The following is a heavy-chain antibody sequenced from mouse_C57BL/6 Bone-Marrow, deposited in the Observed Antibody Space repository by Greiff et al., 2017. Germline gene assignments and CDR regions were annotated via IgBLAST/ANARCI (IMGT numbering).Heavy chain of an antibody. CDR1: GFTFTDYY. Sequence: EVKLVESGGGLVQPGGSLSLSCAASGFTFTDYYMSWVRQPPGKALEWLGFIRNKANGYTTEYSASVKGRFTISRDNSQSILYLQMNALRAEDSATYYCASPSLYDGYYGWFAYWGQGTLVTVSA. D-gene: IGHD2-3*01. CDR3: ASPSLYDGYYGWFAY. CDR2: IRNKANGYTT. V-gene: IGHV7-3*01. J-gene: IGHJ3*01.